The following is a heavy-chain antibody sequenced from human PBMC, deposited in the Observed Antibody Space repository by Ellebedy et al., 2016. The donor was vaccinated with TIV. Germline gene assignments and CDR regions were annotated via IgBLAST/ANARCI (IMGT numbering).Heavy chain of an antibody. D-gene: IGHD3-10*01. V-gene: IGHV1-69*13. CDR3: ARSTVRGKYYFDY. CDR2: IIPIFGTT. CDR1: GGTFSSYA. Sequence: AASVKVSCKASGGTFSSYAISWVRPPPGHGLDWMGEIIPIFGTTKYDQEFPGRVTITADESTSTAYMELGSLRSEDTAVYYCARSTVRGKYYFDYWGQGTLVTVSS. J-gene: IGHJ4*02.